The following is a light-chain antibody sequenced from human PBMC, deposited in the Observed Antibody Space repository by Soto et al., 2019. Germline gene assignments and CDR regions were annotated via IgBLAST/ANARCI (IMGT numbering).Light chain of an antibody. J-gene: IGKJ4*01. Sequence: EIVLTQSPATLSLSPGERATLSCRASQSVNSYLAWYQQKPGQAPRLLIYDASNRATGIPARFSGSGSGTDFALTISSLEPEDFVVYYCQQRATWPLLTFGGGTKVEIK. CDR2: DAS. CDR3: QQRATWPLLT. V-gene: IGKV3-11*01. CDR1: QSVNSY.